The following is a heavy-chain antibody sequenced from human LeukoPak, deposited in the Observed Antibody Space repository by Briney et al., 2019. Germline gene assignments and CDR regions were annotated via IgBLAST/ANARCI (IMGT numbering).Heavy chain of an antibody. V-gene: IGHV4-4*02. CDR1: GGSIGIGYW. Sequence: SETLSLTCVVSGGSIGIGYWWSWVRQSPEKGLEWIGEVFYSGHTNYNPSLRSRVTISVDRSNNQFSLRLSSVTVADTAVYYCARVIWPSSPTPGTFNWFDPWGRELWSPSPQ. J-gene: IGHJ5*02. CDR2: VFYSGHT. CDR3: ARVIWPSSPTPGTFNWFDP. D-gene: IGHD6-13*01.